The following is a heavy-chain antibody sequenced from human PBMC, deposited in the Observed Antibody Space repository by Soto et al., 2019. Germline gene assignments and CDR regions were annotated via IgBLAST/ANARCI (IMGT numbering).Heavy chain of an antibody. Sequence: PGGSLRLSCVVSGVTLTDVWMNWVRQAPGKGLEWVGRIRSKSDGGTTDYAAPVKGRFTISRDDSKNTLYLQMNSLRAEDTAVYYCAREEYYYDSSGYYFYYWGQGTLVTVSS. D-gene: IGHD3-22*01. CDR3: AREEYYYDSSGYYFYY. CDR2: IRSKSDGGTT. J-gene: IGHJ4*02. CDR1: GVTLTDVW. V-gene: IGHV3-15*07.